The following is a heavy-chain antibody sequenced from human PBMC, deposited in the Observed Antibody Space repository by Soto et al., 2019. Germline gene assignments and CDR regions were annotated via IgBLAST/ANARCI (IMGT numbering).Heavy chain of an antibody. D-gene: IGHD2-21*01. V-gene: IGHV3-30*18. J-gene: IGHJ4*02. CDR2: IAYDASST. Sequence: QVQLVESGGGVVQPGRSLRLSCAASRFSFRAHGVHWVRQAPGTGLAWVAVIAYDASSTYYADSVKGRFTISRDNSNNALYLQMSNLSPEDTAVYFCAKDHRKGGARVDYWGQGTLVTVSS. CDR1: RFSFRAHG. CDR3: AKDHRKGGARVDY.